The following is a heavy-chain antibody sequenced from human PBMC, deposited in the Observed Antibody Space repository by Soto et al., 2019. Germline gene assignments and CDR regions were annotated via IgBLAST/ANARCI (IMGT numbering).Heavy chain of an antibody. J-gene: IGHJ5*02. Sequence: QVQLQESGPGLVQPSQTLSLTCTVSGGSISSGGYYSSWIRQHPGKGLEWIGYIYYSGSPYYNPSLKSRVTISVDKSKNQFSLKLSSVTAADTAVYYCARVVVVVPAARAGVNWFDPWGQGTLVTVSS. V-gene: IGHV4-31*03. CDR3: ARVVVVVPAARAGVNWFDP. CDR1: GGSISSGGYY. D-gene: IGHD2-2*01. CDR2: IYYSGSP.